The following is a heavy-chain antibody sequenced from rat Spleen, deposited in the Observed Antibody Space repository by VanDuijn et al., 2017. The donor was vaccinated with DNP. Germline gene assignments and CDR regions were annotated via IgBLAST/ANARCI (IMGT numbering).Heavy chain of an antibody. V-gene: IGHV5-31*01. CDR1: GFIFSNYW. D-gene: IGHD1-2*01. J-gene: IGHJ3*01. CDR3: ATSDSYGFAY. CDR2: ISNTGDHT. Sequence: EVQLVESGGGPVQPGRSLKLSCVASGFIFSNYWMTWIRQAPGKGLEWVASISNTGDHTYYSDSVKGRFSLSRDNAKSTLYLQMDSLRSEDTATYYCATSDSYGFAYWGQGTLVTVSS.